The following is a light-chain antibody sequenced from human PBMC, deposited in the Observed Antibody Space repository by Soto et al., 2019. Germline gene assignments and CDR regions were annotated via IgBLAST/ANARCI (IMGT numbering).Light chain of an antibody. CDR3: SSYAGSNNHVV. CDR1: SSDVGGYDY. V-gene: IGLV2-8*01. J-gene: IGLJ2*01. Sequence: QSVLTQPPSASGSPGQSVTISCTGTSSDVGGYDYVSWYQQHPGKAPKLMIYAVSKRPSGVPDRFSGSKSGNTASLTVSGLQAEDEADYYCSSYAGSNNHVVFGGGTTVTVL. CDR2: AVS.